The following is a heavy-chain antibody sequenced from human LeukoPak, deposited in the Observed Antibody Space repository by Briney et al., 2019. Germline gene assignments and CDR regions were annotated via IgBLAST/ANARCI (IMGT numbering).Heavy chain of an antibody. V-gene: IGHV7-4-1*02. Sequence: ASVKVSCKDSGYTFTKYGVYWVRQAPGQGLEWMGWINTDTGNPTYAQGFTGRFVFSLDTSVSTTYLQISSLKPEDTAVYYCARGIGIGTVLMVHGNMDVWGKGTTVTVSS. CDR2: INTDTGNP. CDR3: ARGIGIGTVLMVHGNMDV. J-gene: IGHJ6*03. D-gene: IGHD2-8*01. CDR1: GYTFTKYG.